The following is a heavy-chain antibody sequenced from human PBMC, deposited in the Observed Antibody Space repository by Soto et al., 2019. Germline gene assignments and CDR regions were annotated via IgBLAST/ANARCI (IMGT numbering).Heavy chain of an antibody. Sequence: QVQLMESGGGLVQPGRSLGLSCAASGSSFDYYGMHWVRQAPGKGLEWVSGISYDGSNKYQPDSVKGRFTISRDNSKNTLYLQMNSLRVEDTAGYYCARDRGGRSDYYGMDVWGQGTTVIVSS. D-gene: IGHD6-25*01. CDR1: GSSFDYYG. CDR3: ARDRGGRSDYYGMDV. V-gene: IGHV3-30*03. J-gene: IGHJ6*02. CDR2: ISYDGSNK.